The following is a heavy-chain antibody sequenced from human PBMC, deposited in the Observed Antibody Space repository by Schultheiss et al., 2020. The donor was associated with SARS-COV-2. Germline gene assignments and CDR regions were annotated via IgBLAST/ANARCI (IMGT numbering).Heavy chain of an antibody. CDR1: GFTFSSYG. V-gene: IGHV3-53*01. Sequence: GESLKISCAASGFTFSSYGMHWVRQAPGKGLEWVSVIYSGGSTYYADSVKGRFTISRDNSKNTLYLQMNSLRSEDTAVYHCASSVVTGGAYDFWGQGTQVTVSS. CDR3: ASSVVTGGAYDF. CDR2: IYSGGST. D-gene: IGHD3/OR15-3a*01. J-gene: IGHJ4*02.